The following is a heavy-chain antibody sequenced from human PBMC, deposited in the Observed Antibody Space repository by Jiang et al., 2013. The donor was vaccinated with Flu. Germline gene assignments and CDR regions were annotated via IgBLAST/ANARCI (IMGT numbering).Heavy chain of an antibody. CDR2: INPKNGGT. V-gene: IGHV1-2*02. CDR3: ARRVSGYNTYYDF. Sequence: SGAEVKRPGASVMVSCNTSGYNFIDYSIHWVRQAPGQGLEWMGWINPKNGGTNYGQKFLGRLYMTSDTSLSTTYMDLNRLKSDDTAIYYCARRVSGYNTYYDFWGQGTLVTVSS. CDR1: GYNFIDYS. D-gene: IGHD3-3*01. J-gene: IGHJ4*02.